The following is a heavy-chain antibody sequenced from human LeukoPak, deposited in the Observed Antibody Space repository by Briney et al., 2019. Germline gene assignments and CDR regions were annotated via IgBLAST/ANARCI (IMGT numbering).Heavy chain of an antibody. Sequence: GGSLRLSCAASGFTFGTYAMHWVRQAPGKGLEWVAMISYHGRKKLYADSVKGRFSISRDNAENTLFLQMNSLRAEDTAVYYCARGAGRQQLEQNYWGQGNLVTVSS. D-gene: IGHD6-13*01. CDR1: GFTFGTYA. CDR2: ISYHGRKK. CDR3: ARGAGRQQLEQNY. J-gene: IGHJ4*02. V-gene: IGHV3-30*04.